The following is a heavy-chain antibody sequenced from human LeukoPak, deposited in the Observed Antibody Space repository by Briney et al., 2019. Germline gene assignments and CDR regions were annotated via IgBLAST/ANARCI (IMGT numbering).Heavy chain of an antibody. CDR3: ARVILLWFGEINAFDI. V-gene: IGHV1-2*02. CDR1: GGTFSSYA. D-gene: IGHD3-10*01. Sequence: ASVKVSCKASGGTFSSYAISWVRQAPGQGLEWMGWINPNSGGTNYAQKFQGRVTMTRDTSISTAYMELSRLRSDDTAVYYCARVILLWFGEINAFDIWGQGTMVTVSS. J-gene: IGHJ3*02. CDR2: INPNSGGT.